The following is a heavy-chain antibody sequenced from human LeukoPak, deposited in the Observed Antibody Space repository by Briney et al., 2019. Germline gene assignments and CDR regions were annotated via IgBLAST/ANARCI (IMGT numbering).Heavy chain of an antibody. CDR3: TRHDLGYSGCGGL. D-gene: IGHD1-26*01. CDR1: GFSISESS. J-gene: IGHJ4*02. CDR2: IRKKAEGYTT. Sequence: GGSLKLSCAASGFSISESSMHWVRQASGKGLEYIGHIRKKAEGYTTAYAASVRGRFTISRDDSENTAYLQMNSLKTEDTAVYYCTRHDLGYSGCGGLWGQGTLVTVSS. V-gene: IGHV3-73*01.